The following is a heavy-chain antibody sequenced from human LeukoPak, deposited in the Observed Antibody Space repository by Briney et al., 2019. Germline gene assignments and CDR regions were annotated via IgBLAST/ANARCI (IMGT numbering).Heavy chain of an antibody. Sequence: ASVKVSCKASGYTFTGYYMHWVRQAPGQGLEWMGWINPNSGGTNYAQKFQGRVTMTRDTSIGTAYMELSRLRSDDTAVYYCARAGTYCTNGVCYKIPDYWGQGTLVTVSS. V-gene: IGHV1-2*02. CDR1: GYTFTGYY. CDR3: ARAGTYCTNGVCYKIPDY. J-gene: IGHJ4*02. CDR2: INPNSGGT. D-gene: IGHD2-8*01.